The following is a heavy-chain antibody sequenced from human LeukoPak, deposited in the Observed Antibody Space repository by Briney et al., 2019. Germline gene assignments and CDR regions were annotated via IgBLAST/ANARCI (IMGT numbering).Heavy chain of an antibody. CDR2: IHSDGSGT. CDR1: GFIFSSYW. J-gene: IGHJ4*02. CDR3: EGGRSSGSGFDY. Sequence: GGSLRLSCAASGFIFSSYWTHWVRQAPGKGLVWVSRIHSDGSGTTYADSVKGRFTISRDNAKNTLYLQMTGLRDEDAAVYYGEGGRSSGSGFDYWGQGTVVTVSS. D-gene: IGHD6-13*01. V-gene: IGHV3-74*01.